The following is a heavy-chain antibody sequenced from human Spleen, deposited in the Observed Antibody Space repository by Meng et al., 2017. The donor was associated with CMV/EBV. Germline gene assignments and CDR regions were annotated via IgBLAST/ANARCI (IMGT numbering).Heavy chain of an antibody. D-gene: IGHD3-3*01. CDR3: ARKYYDFSLVDF. CDR2: ILYDGINK. J-gene: IGHJ4*02. Sequence: CAASCITFGHFGMRRVRPAPGEGLEWVAFILYDGINKYYSDAVKSRFTNSRDNFKNTLYLQMNSLRAEDTAVYYCARKYYDFSLVDFWGQGTLVTVSS. CDR1: CITFGHFG. V-gene: IGHV3-30*02.